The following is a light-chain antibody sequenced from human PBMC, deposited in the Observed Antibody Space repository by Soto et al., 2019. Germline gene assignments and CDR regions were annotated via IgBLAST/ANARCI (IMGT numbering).Light chain of an antibody. CDR3: QQYGSSPGLT. V-gene: IGKV3-20*01. CDR2: GAS. CDR1: QSVSSSY. Sequence: EIVLTQSPGTLSLSPGERATPSCRASQSVSSSYLAWYQQKPGQAPRLLIYGASSRATGIPDRFSGSGSGTDFTLTISRLEPEDFAVYYCQQYGSSPGLTFGGGTKVDIK. J-gene: IGKJ4*01.